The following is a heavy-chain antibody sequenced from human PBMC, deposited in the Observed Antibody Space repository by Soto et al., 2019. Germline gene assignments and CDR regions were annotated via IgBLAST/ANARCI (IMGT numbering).Heavy chain of an antibody. J-gene: IGHJ4*02. CDR3: ARVYCSGGSCYGIDY. D-gene: IGHD2-15*01. V-gene: IGHV1-46*01. Sequence: GASVKVSCKASGYTFTNCYIHWVRQAPGQGLEWMGIINPSGGSTSYAQKFQGRVTMTRDTSTSTVYMELSSLRSEDTAVYYCARVYCSGGSCYGIDYWGQGTLVTVSS. CDR1: GYTFTNCY. CDR2: INPSGGST.